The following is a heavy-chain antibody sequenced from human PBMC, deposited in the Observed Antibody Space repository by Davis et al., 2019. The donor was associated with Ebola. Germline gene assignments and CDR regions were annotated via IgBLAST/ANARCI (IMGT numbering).Heavy chain of an antibody. CDR2: INSDGSST. D-gene: IGHD4-17*01. Sequence: GESLKISCAASGFTFSSYWMHWVRQAPGKGLVWVSRINSDGSSTSYADSVKGRFTISRDNSKNTLYLQMNSLRAEDTAVYYCAKDDYGDYAYDYWGQGTLVTVSS. CDR1: GFTFSSYW. CDR3: AKDDYGDYAYDY. J-gene: IGHJ4*02. V-gene: IGHV3-74*01.